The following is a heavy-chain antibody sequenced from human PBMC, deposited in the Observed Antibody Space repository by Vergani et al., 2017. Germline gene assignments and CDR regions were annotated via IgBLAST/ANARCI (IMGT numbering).Heavy chain of an antibody. CDR2: LRSDASNK. V-gene: IGHV3-30*02. J-gene: IGHJ4*02. CDR1: GFTFSNYD. Sequence: QVQLVESGGGVVQPGGSLRLSCAASGFTFSNYDMHWARQAPGKGLEWVAFLRSDASNKYYGDSVKGRFTISRDNSKNTLYLQMNSLRAEDTAVYYCGGLAVFDYWGQGTLVTVSS. CDR3: GGLAVFDY. D-gene: IGHD3-16*01.